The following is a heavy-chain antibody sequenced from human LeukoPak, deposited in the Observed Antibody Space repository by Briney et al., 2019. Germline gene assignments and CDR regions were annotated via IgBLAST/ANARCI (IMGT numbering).Heavy chain of an antibody. J-gene: IGHJ2*01. CDR2: IYSSGST. D-gene: IGHD2-2*01. V-gene: IGHV4-4*07. CDR3: ARGQYHLLYWYFDL. CDR1: GGSISSCY. Sequence: SETLSLTCTVSGGSISSCYWSWIRQPAGKGLEWIGRIYSSGSTNYNPSLKSRVTMSVDTSKNQFSLKLSSVTAADTAVYYCARGQYHLLYWYFDLWGRGTLVTVSS.